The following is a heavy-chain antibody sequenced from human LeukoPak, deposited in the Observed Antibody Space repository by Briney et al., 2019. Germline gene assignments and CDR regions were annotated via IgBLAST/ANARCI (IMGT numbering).Heavy chain of an antibody. Sequence: PGGSLRLTCAASGFTFSSYEMNWVRQAPGKGLEWVSYISSSGSTIYYADSVKGRFTISRDNAKKSLYLQINSLRAEDTAVYYCARDEYLWSGYYPNQAFDYWGQGTLVTVSS. CDR2: ISSSGSTI. J-gene: IGHJ4*02. V-gene: IGHV3-48*03. D-gene: IGHD3-3*01. CDR3: ARDEYLWSGYYPNQAFDY. CDR1: GFTFSSYE.